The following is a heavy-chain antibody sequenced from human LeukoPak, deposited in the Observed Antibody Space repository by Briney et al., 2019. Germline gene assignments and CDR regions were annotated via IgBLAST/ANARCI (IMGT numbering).Heavy chain of an antibody. CDR3: ARDKGDIVVVPVVNWFDP. CDR2: IIPIFGTA. CDR1: GGTFSSYA. V-gene: IGHV1-69*05. D-gene: IGHD2-2*01. J-gene: IGHJ5*02. Sequence: ASVRVSCKASGGTFSSYAISWVRQAPGQGLEWMGGIIPIFGTANYAQKFQGRVTITTDESTSTAYMELSSLRSEDTAVYYCARDKGDIVVVPVVNWFDPWGQGTLVTVSS.